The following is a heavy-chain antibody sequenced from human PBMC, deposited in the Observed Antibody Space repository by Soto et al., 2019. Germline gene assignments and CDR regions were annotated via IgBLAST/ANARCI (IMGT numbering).Heavy chain of an antibody. D-gene: IGHD3-10*01. CDR3: TRDSARTFDY. CDR1: GFRFSAYW. Sequence: EVQLVESGGGLVQPGGSLRLSCAASGFRFSAYWIHWVRQVPGKGLFWVSHVNGDGSSATYADSVKGRYTIPRDKAKNTVYLQMNSLKVDDTAVYSCTRDSARTFDYWGQGTLVIVSS. J-gene: IGHJ4*02. CDR2: VNGDGSSA. V-gene: IGHV3-74*01.